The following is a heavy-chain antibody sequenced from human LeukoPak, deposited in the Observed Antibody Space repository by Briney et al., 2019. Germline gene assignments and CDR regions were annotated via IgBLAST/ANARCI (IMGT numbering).Heavy chain of an antibody. J-gene: IGHJ4*02. CDR3: ARFSTMLDF. D-gene: IGHD3-10*01. V-gene: IGHV4-59*01. Sequence: SETLSLTCTVSGASISDYYWTWIRQPPGKGLEWIGYIYYTGSTNYNPPLKSRVVISLDKSNNQFSLKLNSVTTADTAVYYCARFSTMLDFWGRGTLVTVS. CDR2: IYYTGST. CDR1: GASISDYY.